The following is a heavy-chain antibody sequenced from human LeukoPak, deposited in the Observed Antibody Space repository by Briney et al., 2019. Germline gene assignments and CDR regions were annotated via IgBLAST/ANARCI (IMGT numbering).Heavy chain of an antibody. CDR2: INPNSGGT. J-gene: IGHJ4*02. Sequence: ASVKVSCKASGYTFTGYYMHWVRQAPGQGPEWMGWINPNSGGTNYAQKFQGRVTMTRDTSISTAYMELSRLRSDDTAVYYCARASLLEWLSFGYWGQGTLVTVSS. D-gene: IGHD3-3*01. CDR3: ARASLLEWLSFGY. V-gene: IGHV1-2*02. CDR1: GYTFTGYY.